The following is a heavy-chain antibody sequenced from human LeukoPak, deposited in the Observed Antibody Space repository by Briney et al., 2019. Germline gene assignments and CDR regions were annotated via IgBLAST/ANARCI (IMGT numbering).Heavy chain of an antibody. D-gene: IGHD3-10*02. Sequence: SETLSLICTGSGGSISGYYWSWIRQPPGKGLEWIGYVYHSGSTNYNPSLKSRVTMAMDTSNNQVSLNLNDVTAADTAVYSCARRALSVSTVRGVNWYFDLWGRGTLVTVSS. J-gene: IGHJ2*01. CDR2: VYHSGST. V-gene: IGHV4-59*01. CDR3: ARRALSVSTVRGVNWYFDL. CDR1: GGSISGYY.